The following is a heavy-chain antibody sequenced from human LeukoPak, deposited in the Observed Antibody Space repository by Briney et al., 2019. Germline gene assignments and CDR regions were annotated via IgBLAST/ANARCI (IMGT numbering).Heavy chain of an antibody. CDR3: AKDSFYGSGSYYGAFDI. Sequence: TGGSLRLSCAASGFTFSAYGVHWVRQAPGKGLEWVAFMRYDGSYKYYADSVKGRFAISRDNSKNTLYLQMNSLRPEDTAVYYCAKDSFYGSGSYYGAFDIWGQGTMVTVSS. CDR1: GFTFSAYG. J-gene: IGHJ3*02. D-gene: IGHD3-10*01. CDR2: MRYDGSYK. V-gene: IGHV3-30*02.